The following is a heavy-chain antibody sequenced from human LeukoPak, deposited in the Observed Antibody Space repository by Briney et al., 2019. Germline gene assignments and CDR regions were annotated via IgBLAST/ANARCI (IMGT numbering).Heavy chain of an antibody. D-gene: IGHD6-19*01. CDR3: ARVGDSSNSWFDP. J-gene: IGHJ5*02. V-gene: IGHV1-46*01. Sequence: ASVKVSCKASGYTFTNYYIHWMRQAPGQGLEWMGIINPSGGSNSDAQNFQGRVTMTRDTSTSTVYMEMSSLRYEDTAVYYCARVGDSSNSWFDPWGQGTLVTVSS. CDR2: INPSGGSN. CDR1: GYTFTNYY.